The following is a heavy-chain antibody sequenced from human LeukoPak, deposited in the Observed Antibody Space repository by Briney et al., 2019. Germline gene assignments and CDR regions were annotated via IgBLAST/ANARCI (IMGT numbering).Heavy chain of an antibody. D-gene: IGHD5-24*01. J-gene: IGHJ4*02. CDR3: AKDGDGYLTPNLDY. CDR1: GFTFDDYA. CDR2: ISWNSGSI. Sequence: PGGSLRLSCAASGFTFDDYAMHWVRQAPGKGLEWVSGISWNSGSIGYADSVKGRFTISRDNAKNSLYLQMNSLRAEDTALYYCAKDGDGYLTPNLDYWGQGTLATVSS. V-gene: IGHV3-9*01.